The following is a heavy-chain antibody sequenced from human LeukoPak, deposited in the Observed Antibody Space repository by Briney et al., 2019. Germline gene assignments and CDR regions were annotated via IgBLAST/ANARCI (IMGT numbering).Heavy chain of an antibody. V-gene: IGHV3-11*01. CDR3: AREPGYYDSSGYSPAAFDI. J-gene: IGHJ3*02. CDR2: ISSSGSTI. D-gene: IGHD3-22*01. CDR1: GFTFSDYY. Sequence: GGSLRLSCAASGFTFSDYYMSWIRQAPGKGLEWVSYISSSGSTIYYADSVKGRFTISRDNAKNSLYLQMNSLRAEDTALYHCAREPGYYDSSGYSPAAFDIWGQGTMVTVSS.